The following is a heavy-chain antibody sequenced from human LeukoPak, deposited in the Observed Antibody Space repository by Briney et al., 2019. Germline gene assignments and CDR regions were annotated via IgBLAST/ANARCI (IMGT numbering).Heavy chain of an antibody. V-gene: IGHV3-23*01. CDR2: ISGSGGST. CDR3: ANPDYDILTALDAFDI. Sequence: GGSLRLSCAASGFTLSSYAMSWVRQAPGKGVEWVSAISGSGGSTYYADSVKGGFTISRDHSNNTLYLQMNSLRAEATAVYYCANPDYDILTALDAFDIWGQGTMVTVSS. J-gene: IGHJ3*02. CDR1: GFTLSSYA. D-gene: IGHD3-9*01.